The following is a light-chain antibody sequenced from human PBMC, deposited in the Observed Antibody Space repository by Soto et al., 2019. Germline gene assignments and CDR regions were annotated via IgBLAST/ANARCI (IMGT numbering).Light chain of an antibody. CDR1: HSVPTTY. J-gene: IGKJ1*01. Sequence: EIVLTQSPASLSLSPGERVTLSCRASHSVPTTYLAWYQQKPGQAPRVLIYGSSSRATGIPDRFSGSGSGTDFTLTITRLEPEDFALYFCQQCATSPWTFGQGTKVEIK. CDR2: GSS. CDR3: QQCATSPWT. V-gene: IGKV3-20*01.